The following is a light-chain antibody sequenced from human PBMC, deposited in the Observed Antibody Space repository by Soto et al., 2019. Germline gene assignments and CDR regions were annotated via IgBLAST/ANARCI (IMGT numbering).Light chain of an antibody. CDR3: QQSYRTPRT. CDR2: AAS. J-gene: IGKJ4*01. CDR1: QSISNS. Sequence: DIQMTQSPSSLSASVGDRVTITCRASQSISNSLNWYQQKPGKAPKLLIHAASSLQSGVPSRFSGSGSGTDFSLTIRSLQPEDFATYYCQQSYRTPRTFGGGTNVEI. V-gene: IGKV1-39*01.